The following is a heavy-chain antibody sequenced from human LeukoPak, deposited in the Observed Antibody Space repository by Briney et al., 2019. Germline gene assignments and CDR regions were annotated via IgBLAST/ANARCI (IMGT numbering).Heavy chain of an antibody. Sequence: SETLSLTCIVSGGSFSSTTYYWGCSRQPRGKGLGWIWSIYYSGSTYYNPSLKSRVTIFVDTSSNPFSLNIRSVTAADTAVYYCGRHLHGSDVFEIWGQGTMVTVSS. CDR3: GRHLHGSDVFEI. J-gene: IGHJ3*02. CDR1: GGSFSSTTYY. D-gene: IGHD6-25*01. V-gene: IGHV4-39*01. CDR2: IYYSGST.